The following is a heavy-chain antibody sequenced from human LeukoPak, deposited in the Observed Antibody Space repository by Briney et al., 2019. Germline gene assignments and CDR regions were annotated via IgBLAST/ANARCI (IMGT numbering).Heavy chain of an antibody. CDR3: ARDGMTTVTAYYFDY. Sequence: PGRSLRLSCAASGFTFSSYAMHWVRQAPGKGLEWVAVIWYDGSNKYYADSVKGRFTISRDNSKNTLYLQMNSLRAEDTAVYYCARDGMTTVTAYYFDYWGQGTLVTVSS. CDR2: IWYDGSNK. CDR1: GFTFSSYA. D-gene: IGHD4-11*01. J-gene: IGHJ4*02. V-gene: IGHV3-33*01.